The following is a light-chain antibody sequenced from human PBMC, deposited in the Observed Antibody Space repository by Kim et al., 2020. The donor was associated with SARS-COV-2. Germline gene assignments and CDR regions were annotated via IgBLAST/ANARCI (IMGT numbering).Light chain of an antibody. V-gene: IGKV3D-15*01. CDR1: QRVNNK. Sequence: EIVMTQSPATLYVSPGERATLSCRASQRVNNKLAWYQQKVGQAPRLLIFAASTRAPGIPARFSGSGSGTEFTLTISSLQSEDFAVYYCQHYTDLPLTFGGGTKLEI. CDR3: QHYTDLPLT. CDR2: AAS. J-gene: IGKJ4*01.